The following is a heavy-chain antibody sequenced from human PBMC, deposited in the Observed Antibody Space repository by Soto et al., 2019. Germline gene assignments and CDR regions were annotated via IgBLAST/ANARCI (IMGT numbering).Heavy chain of an antibody. D-gene: IGHD4-17*01. CDR2: IKQGGIEK. CDR1: GFTLSNFW. J-gene: IGHJ3*02. V-gene: IGHV3-7*01. Sequence: DVQLVESGGDLAQPGGSLRLSCAASGFTLSNFWVNWVRQAPGKGLEWVANIKQGGIEKNYVDSVKGRFPISRDDTKNSLFLQMNNLRAEDTAVYYCLVTTSAFDNWGRGTTVTVSS. CDR3: LVTTSAFDN.